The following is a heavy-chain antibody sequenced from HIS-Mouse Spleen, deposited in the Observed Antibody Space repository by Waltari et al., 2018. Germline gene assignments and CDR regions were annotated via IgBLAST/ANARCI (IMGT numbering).Heavy chain of an antibody. V-gene: IGHV4-39*07. CDR1: GGSISSRGYF. CDR3: AREIPYSSSWYDWYFDL. CDR2: IYYSGST. D-gene: IGHD6-13*01. J-gene: IGHJ2*01. Sequence: QLQLQESGPGLVKPSETLSLTCTVPGGSISSRGYFLGWFRQPPGKGLEGSGSIYYSGSTYYNPSLKSRVTISVDTSKNQFSLKLSSVTAADTAVYYCAREIPYSSSWYDWYFDLWGRGTLVTVSS.